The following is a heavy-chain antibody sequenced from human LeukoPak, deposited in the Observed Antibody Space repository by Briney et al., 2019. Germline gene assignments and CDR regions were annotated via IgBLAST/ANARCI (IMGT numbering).Heavy chain of an antibody. J-gene: IGHJ3*02. CDR1: GGSISSSNW. CDR2: IYHSGST. CDR3: ARDDINGYDAFDI. Sequence: PSETLSLTCAVSGGSISSSNWWSWVRQPPGKGLEWIGEIYHSGSTNYNPSLKSRVTISVDKSKNQFSLKLSSVTAADTAVYYCARDDINGYDAFDIWGQGTMVTVSS. D-gene: IGHD5-24*01. V-gene: IGHV4-4*02.